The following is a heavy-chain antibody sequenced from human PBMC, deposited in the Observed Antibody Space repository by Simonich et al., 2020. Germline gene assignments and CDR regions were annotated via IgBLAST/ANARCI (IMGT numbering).Heavy chain of an antibody. CDR1: GGSFSGYY. Sequence: QVQLQQWGAGLLKPSETLSLTCAVYGGSFSGYYWSWMRQPPGKGLGWIGEINNSGSTHYNPSLKGRGTIPGDPSKIQVSLKLSSVTAADTAVYYCARCGLVNYDILTGYHNWFDPWGQGTLVTVSS. CDR3: ARCGLVNYDILTGYHNWFDP. V-gene: IGHV4-34*01. D-gene: IGHD3-9*01. J-gene: IGHJ5*02. CDR2: INNSGST.